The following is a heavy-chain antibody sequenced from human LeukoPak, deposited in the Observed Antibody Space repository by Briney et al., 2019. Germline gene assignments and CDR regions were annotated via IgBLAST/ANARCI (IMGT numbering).Heavy chain of an antibody. Sequence: PGGSLRLSCAASGFTFSSYAMHWVRHAPGKGLEWVAVIWYGGSNKYYADSVKGRFTISRDNSKNTLYLQMNSLRAEDTAVYYCANNGFGRKTTVTTGSDWYFDLWGRGTLVTVSS. V-gene: IGHV3-30*01. D-gene: IGHD4-17*01. CDR2: IWYGGSNK. J-gene: IGHJ2*01. CDR3: ANNGFGRKTTVTTGSDWYFDL. CDR1: GFTFSSYA.